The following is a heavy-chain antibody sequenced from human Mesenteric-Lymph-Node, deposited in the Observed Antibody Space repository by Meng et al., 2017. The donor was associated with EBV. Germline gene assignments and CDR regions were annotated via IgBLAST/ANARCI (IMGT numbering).Heavy chain of an antibody. CDR2: IYHGGST. D-gene: IGHD1-26*01. CDR3: ARGEIVRGEWYFDL. V-gene: IGHV4-4*02. CDR1: GGSISSSNW. J-gene: IGHJ2*01. Sequence: GQRQDSGPGLMRPSGTLSLTCFVSGGSISSSNWWSWVRQSPGKGLEWIGEIYHGGSTNYNPSLKSRVTMSVDKSQNQFSLKLTSVTAADRAIYYCARGEIVRGEWYFDLWGRGTLVTVSS.